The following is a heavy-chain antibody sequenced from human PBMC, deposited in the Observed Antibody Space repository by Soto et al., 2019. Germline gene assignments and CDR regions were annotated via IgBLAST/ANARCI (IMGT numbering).Heavy chain of an antibody. CDR1: GYTFTSYY. Sequence: ASVKVSCKASGYTFTSYYMHWVRQAPGQGLEWMGIINPSGGSTSYAQKFQGRVTMTRDTSTSTVYMELSSLRSEDTAVYYCARGYYDSSGYYTADSQFDYWGQGTLVTVSS. J-gene: IGHJ4*02. D-gene: IGHD3-22*01. CDR2: INPSGGST. V-gene: IGHV1-46*01. CDR3: ARGYYDSSGYYTADSQFDY.